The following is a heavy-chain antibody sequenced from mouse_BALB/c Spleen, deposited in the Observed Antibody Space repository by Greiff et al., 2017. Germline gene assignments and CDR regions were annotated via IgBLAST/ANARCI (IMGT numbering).Heavy chain of an antibody. CDR3: ARDPSMDY. CDR2: ISSGGSYT. Sequence: VQLKESGGDLVKPGGSLKLSCAASGFTFSSYGMSWVRQTPDKRLEWVATISSGGSYTYYPDSVKGRFTISRDNAKNTLYLQMSSLKSEDTAMYYCARDPSMDYWGQGTSVTVSS. V-gene: IGHV5-6*01. J-gene: IGHJ4*01. CDR1: GFTFSSYG.